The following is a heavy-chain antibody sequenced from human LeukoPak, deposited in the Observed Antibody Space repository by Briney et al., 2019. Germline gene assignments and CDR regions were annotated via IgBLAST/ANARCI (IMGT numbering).Heavy chain of an antibody. CDR3: IRDFRSADL. CDR2: IYVDGRTT. J-gene: IGHJ5*02. V-gene: IGHV3-74*01. Sequence: GGSLRLSCVASGFTFSNYWMHWVRQPPGKGLVWVSRIYVDGRTTNYADSVKGRFTISRDNAKNTVYLEMNSLSVEDTATYYCIRDFRSADLWGQGTLVTVTS. CDR1: GFTFSNYW.